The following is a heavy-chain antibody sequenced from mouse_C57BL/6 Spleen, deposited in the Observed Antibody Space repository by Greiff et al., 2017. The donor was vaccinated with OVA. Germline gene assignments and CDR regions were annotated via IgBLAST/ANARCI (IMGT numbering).Heavy chain of an antibody. D-gene: IGHD1-1*01. CDR2: INPNNGGT. CDR3: ARRYYYGSSWFAY. V-gene: IGHV1-26*01. Sequence: EVQLQQSGPELVKPGASVKISCKASGYTFTDYYMNWVKQSHGKSLEWIGDINPNNGGTSYNQKFKGKATLTVDKSSSTAYMELRSLTSEDSAVYDCARRYYYGSSWFAYWGQGTLVTVSA. J-gene: IGHJ3*01. CDR1: GYTFTDYY.